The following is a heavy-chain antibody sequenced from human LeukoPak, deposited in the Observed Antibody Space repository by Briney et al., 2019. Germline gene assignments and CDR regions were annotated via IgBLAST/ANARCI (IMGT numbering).Heavy chain of an antibody. Sequence: SETLSLTCTVSGGSISSYYWSWIRQPPGKGLEWIGYIYYSGSTNYNPSLKSRVTISVDTSKNQFSLKLSSVTAADTAVYYCARHGGYSGYVYFDYWGQGTLVTVSS. CDR3: ARHGGYSGYVYFDY. CDR1: GGSISSYY. CDR2: IYYSGST. V-gene: IGHV4-59*08. J-gene: IGHJ4*02. D-gene: IGHD5-12*01.